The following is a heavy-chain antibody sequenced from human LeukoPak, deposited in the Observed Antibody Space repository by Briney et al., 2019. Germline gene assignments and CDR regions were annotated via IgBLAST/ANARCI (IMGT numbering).Heavy chain of an antibody. D-gene: IGHD3-10*01. J-gene: IGHJ4*02. V-gene: IGHV1-18*01. CDR1: GYTFTSYG. CDR3: ARATITMVRGVIIALFDY. CDR2: SSAYNGNT. Sequence: AASVKVSCEASGYTFTSYGISWVRQAPGQGLEWMGWSSAYNGNTNYAQKFQGRVTMTTDTSTSTAYMELRSLRSDDTAVYYCARATITMVRGVIIALFDYWGQGTLVTVSS.